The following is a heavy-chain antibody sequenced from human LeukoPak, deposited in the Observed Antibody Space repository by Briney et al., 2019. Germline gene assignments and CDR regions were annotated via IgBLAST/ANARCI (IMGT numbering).Heavy chain of an antibody. V-gene: IGHV2-5*02. CDR1: GFSLSTSGVG. Sequence: SGPTLVKPTQTLTLTCTFSGFSLSTSGVGVGWIRQPPGKALEWLALIYWDDDKRYSPTLKSRLTITKDSSKNQVVLTMTNMDPVDTATYYCAYDNMYYYDSSGYYFDYWGQGTLVAVSS. CDR2: IYWDDDK. D-gene: IGHD3-22*01. CDR3: AYDNMYYYDSSGYYFDY. J-gene: IGHJ4*02.